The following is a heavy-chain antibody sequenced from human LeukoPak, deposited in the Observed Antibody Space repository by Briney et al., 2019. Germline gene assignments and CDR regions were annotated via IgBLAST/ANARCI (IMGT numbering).Heavy chain of an antibody. CDR2: INSDGRST. CDR3: VRGADTGYSSDS. CDR1: GFTFSRYW. D-gene: IGHD3-9*01. J-gene: IGHJ4*02. V-gene: IGHV3-74*01. Sequence: GGSLRLSCVASGFTFSRYWMHWVRQAPGKGLVWVSSINSDGRSTNYADSVKGRFSISRDNAENTLYLQMNSLRVEDTAVYYCVRGADTGYSSDSWGQGTLVTVSS.